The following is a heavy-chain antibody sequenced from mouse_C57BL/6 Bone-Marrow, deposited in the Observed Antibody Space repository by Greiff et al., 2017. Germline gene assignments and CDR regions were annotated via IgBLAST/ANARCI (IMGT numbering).Heavy chain of an antibody. Sequence: EVKVVDSGGGLVQPGGSLKLSCAASGFTFSDYYMYWVRQTPEKRLEWVAYISNGGGSTYYPDTVKGRFTISRDNAKNTLYLQMSRRKSEDTAMYYCERHGLHPWYFDVWGTGTTVTVSS. CDR1: GFTFSDYY. CDR3: ERHGLHPWYFDV. J-gene: IGHJ1*03. CDR2: ISNGGGST. V-gene: IGHV5-12*01.